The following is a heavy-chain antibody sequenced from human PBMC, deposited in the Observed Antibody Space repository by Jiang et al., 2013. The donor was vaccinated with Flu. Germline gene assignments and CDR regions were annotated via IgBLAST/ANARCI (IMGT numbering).Heavy chain of an antibody. D-gene: IGHD1-26*01. J-gene: IGHJ6*02. CDR2: INPSGGST. CDR1: GYTFTSYY. Sequence: QLVESGAEVKKPGASVKVSCKASGYTFTSYYMHWVRQAPGQGLEWMGIINPSGGSTSYAQKFQGRVTMTRVTSTSTVYMELSSLRSEDTAVYYCARDLRIVGGSALSYYYYGMDVWGQGTTVAVSS. CDR3: ARDLRIVGGSALSYYYYGMDV. V-gene: IGHV1-46*03.